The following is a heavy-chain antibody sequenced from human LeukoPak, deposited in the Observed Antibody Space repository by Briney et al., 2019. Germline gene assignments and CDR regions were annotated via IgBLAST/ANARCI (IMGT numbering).Heavy chain of an antibody. CDR1: GGSISSSNW. CDR3: ARVGGPHSSGAWDY. CDR2: IYHSGST. D-gene: IGHD3-22*01. V-gene: IGHV4-4*02. Sequence: SETLSLTCAVSGGSISSSNWWSWVRQPPGKGLEWIGEIYHSGSTNYNPSLKSRVTISVDKSKNQFSLKLSSVTAADTAVYYCARVGGPHSSGAWDYWGQGTLVTVSS. J-gene: IGHJ4*02.